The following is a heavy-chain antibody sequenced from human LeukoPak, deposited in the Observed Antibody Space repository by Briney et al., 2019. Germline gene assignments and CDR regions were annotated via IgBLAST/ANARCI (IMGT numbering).Heavy chain of an antibody. CDR1: GFTFSSYG. Sequence: GGSLRLSCAASGFTFSSYGMHWVRQAPGKGLEWVAVISYDGSNKYYADSVKGRFTISRDNAKKSLYLQMNSLRVEDTAVYYCARAYSERYGLGYYYMDVWGKGTTVTVSS. D-gene: IGHD1-26*01. V-gene: IGHV3-30*03. J-gene: IGHJ6*03. CDR2: ISYDGSNK. CDR3: ARAYSERYGLGYYYMDV.